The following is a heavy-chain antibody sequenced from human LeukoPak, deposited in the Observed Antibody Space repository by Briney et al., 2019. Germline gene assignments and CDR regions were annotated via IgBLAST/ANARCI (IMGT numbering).Heavy chain of an antibody. J-gene: IGHJ6*02. D-gene: IGHD4-11*01. CDR1: GFTVSSNY. CDR2: IYSGGST. V-gene: IGHV3-66*01. Sequence: GGSLRLSCEASGFTVSSNYMTWVRQAPGKGLEWVSVIYSGGSTYYADSVKGRFTISRDNSKNTLYLQMNSLRAEDTAVYYCARADDYRNYYYGMDVWGQGTTVTVSS. CDR3: ARADDYRNYYYGMDV.